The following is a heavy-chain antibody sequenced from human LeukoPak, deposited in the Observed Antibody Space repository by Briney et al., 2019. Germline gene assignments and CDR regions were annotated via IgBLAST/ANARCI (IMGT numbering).Heavy chain of an antibody. CDR1: GGSVSSNDYSTTYY. V-gene: IGHV4-39*01. CDR2: ISNSGIT. D-gene: IGHD2-21*02. J-gene: IGHJ4*02. CDR3: ARHLPGDYHY. Sequence: SETLSLTCTVSGGSVSSNDYSTTYYWAWIRQPPGKGSEWIGSISNSGITYYSPSLKSRVTISADTFKNQFSVNFGSVTAADTAVYYCARHLPGDYHYWGQVTLVTVSS.